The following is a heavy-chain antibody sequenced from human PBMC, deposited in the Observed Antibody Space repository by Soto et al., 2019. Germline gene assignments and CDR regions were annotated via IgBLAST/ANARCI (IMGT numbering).Heavy chain of an antibody. J-gene: IGHJ6*02. V-gene: IGHV3-30*18. Sequence: GGSHRLSSAGSGLPCISYGMHWVRQAPGKGLEWVAVISYDGSDKYYGDSVKGRFTISRDDSKNTLYLQMNSLRAEDTALYYCAKGRSYYYYYGVDVWGQGTTVTVSS. CDR3: AKGRSYYYYYGVDV. CDR1: GLPCISYG. CDR2: ISYDGSDK.